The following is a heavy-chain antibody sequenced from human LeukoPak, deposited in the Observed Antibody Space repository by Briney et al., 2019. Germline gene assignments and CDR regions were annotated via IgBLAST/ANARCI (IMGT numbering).Heavy chain of an antibody. CDR2: ISGGSRNI. Sequence: GGSLRLSCAASGFTFSSYAMNWVRQAPGKGLEWVSSISGGSRNIPYADSVKGRFTTSRDNSQNTLYPQMNSLRAEDTAVYYCAKDQGTAIFGVIIPDWYFDLWGRGTLVTVSS. V-gene: IGHV3-23*01. CDR3: AKDQGTAIFGVIIPDWYFDL. CDR1: GFTFSSYA. D-gene: IGHD3-3*01. J-gene: IGHJ2*01.